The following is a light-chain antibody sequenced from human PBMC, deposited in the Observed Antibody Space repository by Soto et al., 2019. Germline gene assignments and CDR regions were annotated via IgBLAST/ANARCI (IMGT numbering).Light chain of an antibody. V-gene: IGKV3D-15*01. CDR1: QSVSSN. J-gene: IGKJ4*01. CDR3: QQYNNRPPLT. CDR2: GAS. Sequence: EIVITQSPATLSVSAGERVTLSCRASQSVSSNLAWYQQKPGQAPRLLIYGASTRATGIPARFSGSGSGTDFTLTISSLQSEDFAVYYCQQYNNRPPLTFGGGTKVEIK.